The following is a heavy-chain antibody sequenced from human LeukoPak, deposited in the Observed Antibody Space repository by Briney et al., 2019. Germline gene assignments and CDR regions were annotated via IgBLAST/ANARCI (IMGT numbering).Heavy chain of an antibody. J-gene: IGHJ4*02. CDR3: ARDWVYKIDY. D-gene: IGHD5-24*01. Sequence: GGSLRPSGERAELTFSAYVMHWFGQPPGKGRLWVSRISHDGIISYADSVKGRFTISRDNAKNTLTLQMNSLRVEDTAVYFCARDWVYKIDYWGQGTLVTVSS. CDR2: ISHDGII. CDR1: ELTFSAYV. V-gene: IGHV3-74*01.